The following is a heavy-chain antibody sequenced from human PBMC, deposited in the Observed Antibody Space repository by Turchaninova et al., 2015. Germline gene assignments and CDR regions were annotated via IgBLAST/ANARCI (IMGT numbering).Heavy chain of an antibody. J-gene: IGHJ4*02. V-gene: IGHV4-59*01. CDR1: GCSISSYY. CDR2: IYYSAST. D-gene: IGHD6-19*01. CDR3: ARGGSSGWLIDY. Sequence: VPLQVSGPGLVKPSSTLAPPSPFSGCSISSYYWSWIRQPPGKGLEWIGYIYYSASTNHNPSLKSRVTISVDTSKNQFSLKLSSVTAADTAVYYCARGGSSGWLIDYWGQGTLVTVSS.